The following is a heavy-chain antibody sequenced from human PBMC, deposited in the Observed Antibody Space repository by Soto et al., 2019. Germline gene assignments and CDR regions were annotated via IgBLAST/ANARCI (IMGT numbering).Heavy chain of an antibody. V-gene: IGHV4-30-4*01. J-gene: IGHJ4*02. D-gene: IGHD4-17*01. CDR2: IYYSGST. Sequence: PSETLSLTCTVSGGSISSGDYYWSWIRQPPGKGLEWIGYIYYSGSTYYDPSLKGRLTISVDTSKNQFSLKLTSVTAADTAVYYCARRSTAEVQGYYFDFWGQGTLVTVSS. CDR1: GGSISSGDYY. CDR3: ARRSTAEVQGYYFDF.